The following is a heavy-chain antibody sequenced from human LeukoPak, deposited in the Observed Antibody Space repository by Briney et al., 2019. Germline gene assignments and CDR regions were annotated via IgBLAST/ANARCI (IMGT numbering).Heavy chain of an antibody. D-gene: IGHD3-10*01. J-gene: IGHJ4*02. Sequence: ASETLSLTCAVYGGSFSGYYWSWIRQPPGKGLEWIGEINHSGSNNYNPSLKTRVTISVNTSKDQFSLKLSSVTAADTAVYYCARGRYYYGSGSFFDYWGQGTLVTVSS. CDR3: ARGRYYYGSGSFFDY. CDR1: GGSFSGYY. V-gene: IGHV4-34*01. CDR2: INHSGSN.